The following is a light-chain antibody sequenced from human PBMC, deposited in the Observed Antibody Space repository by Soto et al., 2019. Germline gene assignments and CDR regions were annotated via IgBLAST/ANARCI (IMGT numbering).Light chain of an antibody. Sequence: EIVLTQSPGTLSLSPRERATLSCKASQSVSSSYLAWYQQKPGQAPRLLIYGASTRATGIPDRFRGSGSGTDFTLTISRLEPEDFAVNYCQQYSSSPRWTFAQGTKVDIK. J-gene: IGKJ1*01. CDR2: GAS. CDR1: QSVSSSY. V-gene: IGKV3-20*01. CDR3: QQYSSSPRWT.